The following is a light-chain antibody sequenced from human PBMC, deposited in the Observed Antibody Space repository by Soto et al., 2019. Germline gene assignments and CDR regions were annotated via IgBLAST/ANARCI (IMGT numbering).Light chain of an antibody. CDR3: QQYHTSYT. CDR1: QSIGNW. J-gene: IGKJ2*01. Sequence: DIQMTQSPSTLSASVGDRVTITCRASQSIGNWLAWYQQKPGKAPKLLIYDASSLESGVPSRFSGSGSGTEFTLTSSSLQPDDFATYYCQQYHTSYTFGQGTNLEIK. CDR2: DAS. V-gene: IGKV1-5*01.